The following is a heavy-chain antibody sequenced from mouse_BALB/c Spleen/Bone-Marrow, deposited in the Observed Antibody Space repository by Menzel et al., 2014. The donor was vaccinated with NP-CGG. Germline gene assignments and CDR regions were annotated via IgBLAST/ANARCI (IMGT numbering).Heavy chain of an antibody. CDR1: EFTFNTYA. CDR3: VTSTYFDV. J-gene: IGHJ1*01. Sequence: EVQVVESGGGLVQPKGSLKLSCAASEFTFNTYAMNWVRQAPGKGLEWVARIRSKSNNYATYYADSVKDRFTISRDDSQSLLYLQKNNLKTEDTAMYYCVTSTYFDVWGAGTTVTVSS. D-gene: IGHD6-1*01. CDR2: IRSKSNNYAT. V-gene: IGHV10-1*02.